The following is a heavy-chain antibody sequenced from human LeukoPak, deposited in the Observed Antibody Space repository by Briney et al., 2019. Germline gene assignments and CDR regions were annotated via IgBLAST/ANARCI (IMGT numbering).Heavy chain of an antibody. V-gene: IGHV4-59*12. J-gene: IGHJ4*02. CDR2: IYHSGST. D-gene: IGHD6-19*01. CDR3: ARGGLPRGYSSGNYFDY. CDR1: GGSISSYY. Sequence: PSETLSLTCTVSGGSISSYYWSWIRQPPGKGLEWIGYIYHSGSTYYNPSLKSRVTISVDRSKNQFSLKLSSVTAADTAVYYCARGGLPRGYSSGNYFDYWGQGTLVTVSS.